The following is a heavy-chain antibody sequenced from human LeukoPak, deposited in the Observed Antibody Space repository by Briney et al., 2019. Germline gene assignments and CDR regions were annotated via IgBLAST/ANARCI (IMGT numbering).Heavy chain of an antibody. Sequence: SETLSLTCAVYGGSFSGYYWSWIRQPPGKGLEWIGEINHSGSTNYNPSLKSRVTISVDTSQNQFSLKLSSVTAADTAVYYCARADPDTVDAFDIWGQGTMVTVSS. D-gene: IGHD4-17*01. CDR3: ARADPDTVDAFDI. CDR2: INHSGST. CDR1: GGSFSGYY. J-gene: IGHJ3*02. V-gene: IGHV4-34*01.